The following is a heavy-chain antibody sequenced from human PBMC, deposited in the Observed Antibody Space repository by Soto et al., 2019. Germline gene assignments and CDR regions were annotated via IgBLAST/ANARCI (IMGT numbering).Heavy chain of an antibody. CDR3: ARDLGITIFGVVTADYFDY. CDR1: GFTFSSYW. D-gene: IGHD3-3*01. Sequence: PGGSLRLSCAASGFTFSSYWMSWVRQAPGKXLEWVANIKQDGSEKYYVDSVKGRFTISRDNAKNSLYLQMNSLRAEDTAVYYCARDLGITIFGVVTADYFDYWGQGTLVTVSS. CDR2: IKQDGSEK. V-gene: IGHV3-7*03. J-gene: IGHJ4*02.